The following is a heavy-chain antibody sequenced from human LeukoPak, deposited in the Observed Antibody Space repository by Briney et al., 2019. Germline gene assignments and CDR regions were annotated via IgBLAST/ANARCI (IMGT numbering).Heavy chain of an antibody. CDR1: GFGFSSHW. Sequence: GGSLRLSCAASGFGFSSHWMHWVRQAPGKGLVWVSRSNSDGSVRNYADSVEGRFIISRDNAKNTLYLQMNNLGVEDTAVYFCAMDPSVNNAIGYNWFDHWGQGALVTVSS. J-gene: IGHJ5*02. CDR2: SNSDGSVR. CDR3: AMDPSVNNAIGYNWFDH. V-gene: IGHV3-74*01. D-gene: IGHD2/OR15-2a*01.